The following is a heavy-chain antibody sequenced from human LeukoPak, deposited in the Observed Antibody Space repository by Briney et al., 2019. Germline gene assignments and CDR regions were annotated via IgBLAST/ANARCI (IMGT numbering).Heavy chain of an antibody. CDR2: MNPNSGNT. D-gene: IGHD3-10*01. Sequence: ASVKVSCKASGYTFTSYDINWVRQATGQGLEWMGWMNPNSGNTGYAQKFQGRVTMTRNTSISTAYMELSSLRSEDTAVYYCARGPGSYYGSGSYVYLGMDVWGQGTTVTVSS. CDR1: GYTFTSYD. CDR3: ARGPGSYYGSGSYVYLGMDV. J-gene: IGHJ6*02. V-gene: IGHV1-8*01.